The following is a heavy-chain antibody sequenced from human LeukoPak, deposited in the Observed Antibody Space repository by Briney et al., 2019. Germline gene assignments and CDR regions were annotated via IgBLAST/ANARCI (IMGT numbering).Heavy chain of an antibody. J-gene: IGHJ4*02. CDR3: AREYDSSYDY. CDR1: GYTFTSYY. CDR2: MNPNSGNT. V-gene: IGHV1-8*01. Sequence: ASVKVSCKASGYTFTSYYMHWVRQAPGQGLEWMGWMNPNSGNTGYAQKFQGRVTMTRNTSISTAYMELSSLRSEDTAVYYCAREYDSSYDYWGQGTLVTVSS. D-gene: IGHD3-22*01.